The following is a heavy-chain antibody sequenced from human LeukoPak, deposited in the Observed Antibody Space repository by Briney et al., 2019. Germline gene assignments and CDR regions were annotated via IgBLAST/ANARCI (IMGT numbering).Heavy chain of an antibody. CDR1: GYSFTSYW. CDR2: IYPDDSDT. Sequence: GESLKISCKGSGYSFTSYWIGWVRQMPGKGLEWMGIIYPDDSDTRYSPSFQGQVTISADKSISTAYLQWSSLKASDTAMYYCARAPDGDYGDYVAPYFDYWGRGTLVTVSS. J-gene: IGHJ4*02. V-gene: IGHV5-51*01. D-gene: IGHD4-17*01. CDR3: ARAPDGDYGDYVAPYFDY.